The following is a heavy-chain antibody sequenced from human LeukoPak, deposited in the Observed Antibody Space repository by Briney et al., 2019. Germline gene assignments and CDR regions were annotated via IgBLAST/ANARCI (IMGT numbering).Heavy chain of an antibody. CDR3: ARVRMAGRYCSSTSCQSAEYFQH. J-gene: IGHJ1*01. V-gene: IGHV4-34*01. CDR2: INHSGST. CDR1: GGSISSYY. Sequence: SETLSLTCTVSGGSISSYYWSWIRQPPGKGLEWIGEINHSGSTNYNPSLKSRVTISVDTSKNQFSLKLSSVTAADTAVYYCARVRMAGRYCSSTSCQSAEYFQHWGQGTLVTVSS. D-gene: IGHD2-2*01.